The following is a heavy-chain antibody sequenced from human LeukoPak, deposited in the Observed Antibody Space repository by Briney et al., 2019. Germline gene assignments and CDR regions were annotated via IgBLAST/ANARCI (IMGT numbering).Heavy chain of an antibody. J-gene: IGHJ5*02. CDR1: GGSISSYY. V-gene: IGHV4-4*07. CDR3: ARGGYDFWSGSKNWFDP. Sequence: SETLSLTCTVSGGSISSYYWSWIRQPAGKGLEWIGRIYNSGSTNYNPSLRSRVTMSLDTSKNQFSLKLSSVTAADTAVYYCARGGYDFWSGSKNWFDPWGQGTLVTVSS. D-gene: IGHD3-3*01. CDR2: IYNSGST.